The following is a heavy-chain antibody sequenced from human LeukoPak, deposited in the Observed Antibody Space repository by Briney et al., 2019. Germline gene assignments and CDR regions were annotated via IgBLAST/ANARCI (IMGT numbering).Heavy chain of an antibody. V-gene: IGHV3-21*01. CDR2: ISSSSSYI. Sequence: GGSLRLSCAASGFTFSSYSMNWVRQAPGKGLEWVSSISSSSSYIYYADSVKGRFTISRDNAKNSLYLQMNSLRAEDTAVYYCARDGSSITIFGVVRHKRAFDIWGQGTMVTVPS. D-gene: IGHD3-3*01. CDR1: GFTFSSYS. J-gene: IGHJ3*02. CDR3: ARDGSSITIFGVVRHKRAFDI.